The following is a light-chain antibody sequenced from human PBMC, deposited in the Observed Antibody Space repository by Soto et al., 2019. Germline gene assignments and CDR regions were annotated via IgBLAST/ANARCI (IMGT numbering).Light chain of an antibody. CDR1: QSVGSSY. Sequence: EIVLTQSPGTLSLSPGERATLSCRASQSVGSSYLAWYQQKPGQAPRLLMFGTSNRATGSPDRFSGSGSGTDFTLTINSLEPKDYAVYYGQQYGSSPRTFVQGTQVEV. CDR2: GTS. V-gene: IGKV3-20*01. J-gene: IGKJ1*01. CDR3: QQYGSSPRT.